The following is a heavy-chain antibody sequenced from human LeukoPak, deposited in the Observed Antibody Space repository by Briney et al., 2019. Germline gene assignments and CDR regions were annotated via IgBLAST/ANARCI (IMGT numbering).Heavy chain of an antibody. V-gene: IGHV1-58*02. Sequence: ASVKVSCKASGFTFTSSAMQWVRQARGQRLEWIGWIVVGSGNTNYAQKFQERVTITRDMSTSTAYMELSSLRSEDTAVCYCAADDGYSYGDTDAFDIWGQGTMVTVSS. D-gene: IGHD5-18*01. J-gene: IGHJ3*02. CDR2: IVVGSGNT. CDR3: AADDGYSYGDTDAFDI. CDR1: GFTFTSSA.